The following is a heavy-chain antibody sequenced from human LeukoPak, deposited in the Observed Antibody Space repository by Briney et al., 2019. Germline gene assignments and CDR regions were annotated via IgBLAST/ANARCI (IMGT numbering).Heavy chain of an antibody. D-gene: IGHD2-15*01. V-gene: IGHV3-9*01. CDR3: VKGHCSSSSCFPNYYYYMDV. Sequence: GRSLRLSCAGSGFTFDEHAMHWVRQAPRKGLEWVSGISWNSGSIAYADSVKGRFTISRGNAKNLLFLQMSSLRAADTALYYCVKGHCSSSSCFPNYYYYMDVWGTGTTVTVSS. CDR1: GFTFDEHA. J-gene: IGHJ6*03. CDR2: ISWNSGSI.